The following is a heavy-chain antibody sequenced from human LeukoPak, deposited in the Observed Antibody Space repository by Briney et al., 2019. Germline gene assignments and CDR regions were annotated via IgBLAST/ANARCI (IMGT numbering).Heavy chain of an antibody. Sequence: GGSLRLSCAASGFTFTTYDMSWVRQAPGKGLEWVSTISGSGSYTISGSSSYTYYADSVKGRFTISRDNFKNTLYVQMNSLRAEDTAVYYCAKTAMTGRGHFDYWGQGTLVTVSS. CDR1: GFTFTTYD. CDR3: AKTAMTGRGHFDY. J-gene: IGHJ4*02. V-gene: IGHV3-23*01. D-gene: IGHD3-9*01. CDR2: ISGSGSYTISGSSSYT.